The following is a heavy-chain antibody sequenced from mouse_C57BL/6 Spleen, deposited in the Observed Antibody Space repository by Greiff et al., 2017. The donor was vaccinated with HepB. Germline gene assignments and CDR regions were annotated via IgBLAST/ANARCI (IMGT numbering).Heavy chain of an antibody. J-gene: IGHJ2*01. V-gene: IGHV1-64*01. CDR2: IHPYSGNT. CDR1: GKNFTSYW. D-gene: IGHD1-1*01. CDR3: AGYYYGCGLYLDY. Sequence: KQPGAERGKPGDSVKLSCKASGKNFTSYWRHWVKQRPGQGLEWIGMIHPYSGNTNYNDKFKSKATLTVDKSSSTAYMQLSSRTAEDSAVYYWAGYYYGCGLYLDYWGQGTTLTVSS.